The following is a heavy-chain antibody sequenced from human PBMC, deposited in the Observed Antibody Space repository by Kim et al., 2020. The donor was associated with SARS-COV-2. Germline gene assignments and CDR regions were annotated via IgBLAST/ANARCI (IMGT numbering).Heavy chain of an antibody. CDR3: TTGSSSWLYDAFDI. V-gene: IGHV3-15*01. Sequence: GGSLRLSCAASGFTFSNAWMSWVRQAPGKGLEWVGRIKSKTDGGTTDYAAPVKGRFTISRDDSKNTLYLQMNSLKTEDTAVYYCTTGSSSWLYDAFDIWGQGTMVTVSS. J-gene: IGHJ3*02. CDR2: IKSKTDGGTT. CDR1: GFTFSNAW. D-gene: IGHD6-13*01.